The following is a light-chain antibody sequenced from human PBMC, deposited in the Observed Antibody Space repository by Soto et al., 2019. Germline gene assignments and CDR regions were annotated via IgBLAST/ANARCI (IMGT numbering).Light chain of an antibody. J-gene: IGLJ1*01. V-gene: IGLV2-14*01. CDR2: EVN. Sequence: QSALTQPASVSGSPGQSISVSCTGSSGDVGSYKYVSWYQQHPGKAPKLIIYEVNKRPSGVSDRFSGSKSGNTASLTISGLQAEDEADYYCSSYRSIGSPVFGTGTKVTVL. CDR3: SSYRSIGSPV. CDR1: SGDVGSYKY.